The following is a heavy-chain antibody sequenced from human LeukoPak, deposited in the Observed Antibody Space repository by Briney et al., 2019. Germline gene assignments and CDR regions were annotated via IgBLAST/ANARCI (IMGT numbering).Heavy chain of an antibody. CDR2: IYYSGST. CDR3: ARVSGVTHYYYGMDV. J-gene: IGHJ6*04. V-gene: IGHV4-31*03. CDR1: GGSISSGGYY. Sequence: SETLSLTCTVSGGSISSGGYYWSWIRQHPGKGLEWIGYIYYSGSTYYNPSLKSRVTISVDTSKNQFSLKLSSVTAADTAVYYCARVSGVTHYYYGMDVWGKGTTVTVSS. D-gene: IGHD2-21*02.